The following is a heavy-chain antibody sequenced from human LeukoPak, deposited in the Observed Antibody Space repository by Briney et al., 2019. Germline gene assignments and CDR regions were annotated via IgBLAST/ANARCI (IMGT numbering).Heavy chain of an antibody. V-gene: IGHV4-39*01. Sequence: SETLSLTCTVSGGSISSSSYYWGWTRQPPGKGLEWIGSIYYSGSTYYNPSLKSRVTISVDTSKNQFSLNLGSVTAADTAVYYCASPTTMTTAIEYWGQGTLVTVSS. D-gene: IGHD4-17*01. CDR2: IYYSGST. CDR1: GGSISSSSYY. J-gene: IGHJ4*02. CDR3: ASPTTMTTAIEY.